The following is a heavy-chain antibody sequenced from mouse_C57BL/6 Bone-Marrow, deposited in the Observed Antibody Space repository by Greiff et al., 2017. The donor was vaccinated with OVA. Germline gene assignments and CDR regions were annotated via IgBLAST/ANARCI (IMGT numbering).Heavy chain of an antibody. J-gene: IGHJ2*01. CDR2: IYPGSGST. CDR1: GYTFTSYW. D-gene: IGHD2-1*01. V-gene: IGHV1-55*01. Sequence: VQRVESGAELVKPGASVKMSCKASGYTFTSYWITWVKQRPGQGLEWIGDIYPGSGSTNYNEKFKSKATLTVDTSSSTAYMQLSSLTSEDSAVYYCASSLLHYFDYWGQGTTLTVSS. CDR3: ASSLLHYFDY.